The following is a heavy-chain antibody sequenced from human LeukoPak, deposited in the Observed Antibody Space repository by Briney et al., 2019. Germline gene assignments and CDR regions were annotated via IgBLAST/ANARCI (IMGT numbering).Heavy chain of an antibody. Sequence: PSETLSLTCAVYGGSFSGYYWSWIRQPPGKGLEWIGEINHSGSTNYNPSLKSRVTISVDTSKNQFSLKLSSVTAADTAVYYCARGRPGFNYYGSGSYSKRTMLFDYWGQGTLVTVSS. J-gene: IGHJ4*02. CDR3: ARGRPGFNYYGSGSYSKRTMLFDY. CDR2: INHSGST. V-gene: IGHV4-34*01. CDR1: GGSFSGYY. D-gene: IGHD3-10*01.